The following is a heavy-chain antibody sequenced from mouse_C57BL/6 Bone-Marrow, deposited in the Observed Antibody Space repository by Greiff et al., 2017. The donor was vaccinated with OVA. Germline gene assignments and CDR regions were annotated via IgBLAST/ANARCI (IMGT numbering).Heavy chain of an antibody. J-gene: IGHJ4*01. CDR2: IDPSDSYT. CDR1: GYTFTSYW. CDR3: AIDYDYAMDY. V-gene: IGHV1-50*01. Sequence: QVQLQQPGAELVKPGASVKLSCKASGYTFTSYWMQWVKQRPGQGLEWIGEIDPSDSYTNYNQKFKGKATLTVDTSSSTAYMQLSSLTSEDSAVYYCAIDYDYAMDYWGQGTSVTVSS. D-gene: IGHD2-4*01.